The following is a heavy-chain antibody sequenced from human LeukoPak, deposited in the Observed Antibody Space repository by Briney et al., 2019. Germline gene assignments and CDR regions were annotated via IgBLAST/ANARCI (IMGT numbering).Heavy chain of an antibody. V-gene: IGHV4-59*01. CDR3: AGQVSWSGPRGWFDP. CDR2: IYYSGST. D-gene: IGHD6-13*01. J-gene: IGHJ5*02. CDR1: GGSISSYY. Sequence: SETLSLTCTVSGGSISSYYWSWIRQPPGKGLEWIWYIYYSGSTNYNPSLKSRVTISVDTSKNQFSLKLSSVTAADTAVYYCAGQVSWSGPRGWFDPWGQGTLVTVSS.